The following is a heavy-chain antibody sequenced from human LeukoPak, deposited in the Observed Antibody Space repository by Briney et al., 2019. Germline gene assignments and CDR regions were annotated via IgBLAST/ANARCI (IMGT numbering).Heavy chain of an antibody. Sequence: GGSLRLSCAASGFTFSSYAMSWVRQAPGKGLEWVSVISGSGGSTYYADSVKGRFTISRHNSKNTLYLQMNSLRAEDTAVYYCAKIVSAGGSDYWGQGTLVTVSS. CDR2: ISGSGGST. V-gene: IGHV3-23*01. CDR1: GFTFSSYA. CDR3: AKIVSAGGSDY. D-gene: IGHD1-26*01. J-gene: IGHJ4*02.